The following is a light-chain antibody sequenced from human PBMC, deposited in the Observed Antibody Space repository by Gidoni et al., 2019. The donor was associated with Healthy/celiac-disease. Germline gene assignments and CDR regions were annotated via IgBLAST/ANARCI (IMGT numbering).Light chain of an antibody. CDR3: QQYNNWPPSN. Sequence: EIVMTQSPATLSVSPGERATLSCRASQSVRSNLAWYQQKPGQAPRLLIYGASTRATGIPARFSGSGSGTEFTLTISSLQSEDFAVYYCQQYNNWPPSNFXQXTKLEIK. J-gene: IGKJ2*01. CDR2: GAS. CDR1: QSVRSN. V-gene: IGKV3-15*01.